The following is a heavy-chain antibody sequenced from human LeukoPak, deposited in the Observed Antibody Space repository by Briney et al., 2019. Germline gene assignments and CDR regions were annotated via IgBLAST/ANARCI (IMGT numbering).Heavy chain of an antibody. Sequence: GGSLRLSCAASGFTFSNAWMNWVRQAPGKGLEWVGRIKSKTDGGTTDYAAPVKGRFTITRDDSKNTLYLQMNSLKTEDTAVYYCTTVASIVVVPAASYYYYYGMDVWGQGTTVTVSS. CDR1: GFTFSNAW. V-gene: IGHV3-15*07. J-gene: IGHJ6*02. CDR3: TTVASIVVVPAASYYYYYGMDV. CDR2: IKSKTDGGTT. D-gene: IGHD2-2*01.